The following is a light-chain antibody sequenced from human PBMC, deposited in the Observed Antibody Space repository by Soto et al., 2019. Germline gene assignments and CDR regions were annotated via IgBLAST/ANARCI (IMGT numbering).Light chain of an antibody. V-gene: IGKV3-20*01. CDR3: QQYSSSFT. J-gene: IGKJ3*01. CDR1: QSVNRGY. CDR2: GVS. Sequence: EIVLTQSPGTLSLSPGERATLSCRASQSVNRGYLAWYQQRPGQGPRLLIYGVSARATGIPDRFSGSGSGTDFTLTISTLEPEDFAVYYCQQYSSSFTFGPGTKVDLK.